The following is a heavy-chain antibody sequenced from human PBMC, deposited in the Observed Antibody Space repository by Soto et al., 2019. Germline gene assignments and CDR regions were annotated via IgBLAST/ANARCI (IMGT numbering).Heavy chain of an antibody. CDR2: IIPMSATR. V-gene: IGHV1-69*01. D-gene: IGHD3-3*01. CDR1: GGSFSSYA. J-gene: IGHJ4*02. CDR3: ARPIRYYDVWRDYPPFDY. Sequence: QVQLVQSGAEVKKPGSSVKVSCKAPGGSFSSYAINWVRQAPGQGLEWMGGIIPMSATRTYAQKFQDRVTITADEASTTVYMELSSLQSEDTAVYYYARPIRYYDVWRDYPPFDYWGQGTLLTVSS.